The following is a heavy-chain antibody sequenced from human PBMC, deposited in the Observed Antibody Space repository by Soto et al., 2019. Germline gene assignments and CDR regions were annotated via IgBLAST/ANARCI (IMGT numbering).Heavy chain of an antibody. CDR3: AKDVLRYFDWTSAPYYFDY. V-gene: IGHV3-23*01. D-gene: IGHD3-9*01. CDR1: GFTFSSYA. Sequence: GGSLRLSCAASGFTFSSYAMSWVRQAPGKGLEWVSAISGSGGSTYYADSVKGRFTISRDNSKNTLYLQMNSLRAEDTAGYYCAKDVLRYFDWTSAPYYFDYWGQGTLVTVSS. J-gene: IGHJ4*02. CDR2: ISGSGGST.